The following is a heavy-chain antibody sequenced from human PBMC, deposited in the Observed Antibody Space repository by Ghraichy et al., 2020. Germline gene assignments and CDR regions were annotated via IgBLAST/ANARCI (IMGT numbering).Heavy chain of an antibody. CDR2: MHHDGTT. Sequence: SETLSLTCRLSYGALMNHYWNWLRQPPGKGLEWIGFMHHDGTTSYNPSLSGRVTISLDTTKNQISLKVTSVTAADTAVYFCARGLLYGGSWRVAGLLDYWGQGTQVTVSS. CDR1: YGALMNHY. J-gene: IGHJ4*02. V-gene: IGHV4-59*11. CDR3: ARGLLYGGSWRVAGLLDY. D-gene: IGHD6-13*01.